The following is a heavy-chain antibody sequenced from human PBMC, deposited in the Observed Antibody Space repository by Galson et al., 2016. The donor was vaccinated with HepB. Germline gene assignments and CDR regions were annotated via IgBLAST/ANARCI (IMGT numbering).Heavy chain of an antibody. Sequence: QSGAEVTEPGESLRISCRVSGYTFSRFWIGWVRQTPGKGLEWVGTVYPGDSDTRYSPSFQGHVTISADKSINTAYLQWTSLKDSDSGMYYCSRAIVGDTFVIPGIPEYFFDFWGQGSLVTVSS. V-gene: IGHV5-51*01. CDR2: VYPGDSDT. CDR3: SRAIVGDTFVIPGIPEYFFDF. J-gene: IGHJ4*02. D-gene: IGHD1-26*01. CDR1: GYTFSRFW.